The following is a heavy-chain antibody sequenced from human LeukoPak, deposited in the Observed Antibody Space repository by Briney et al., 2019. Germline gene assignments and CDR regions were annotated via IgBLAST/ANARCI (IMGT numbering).Heavy chain of an antibody. D-gene: IGHD3/OR15-3a*01. CDR2: IKQDGSEK. Sequence: HPGGSLRLSCAASGFTFSSYWMHWVRQAPGKELEWVANIKQDGSEKYYVDSVKGRFTISRDNAKNSLYLQMNSLRAEDTAVYYCARDLWTYYFDYWGQGTLVTVSS. V-gene: IGHV3-7*01. CDR3: ARDLWTYYFDY. CDR1: GFTFSSYW. J-gene: IGHJ4*02.